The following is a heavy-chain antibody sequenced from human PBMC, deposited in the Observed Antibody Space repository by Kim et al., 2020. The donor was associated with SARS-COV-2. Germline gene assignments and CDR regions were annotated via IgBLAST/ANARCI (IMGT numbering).Heavy chain of an antibody. CDR1: GFTFDDYA. CDR3: TKDLAKYDSSGYGFDY. D-gene: IGHD3-22*01. V-gene: IGHV3-9*01. Sequence: GGSLRLSCAASGFTFDDYAMHWVRQAPGKGLEWVSGISWNSGSINYADSVKGRFTISRDDAKNSLYLQMNSLRAEDTVLYYCTKDLAKYDSSGYGFDYWGQGTLVTVSS. J-gene: IGHJ4*02. CDR2: ISWNSGSI.